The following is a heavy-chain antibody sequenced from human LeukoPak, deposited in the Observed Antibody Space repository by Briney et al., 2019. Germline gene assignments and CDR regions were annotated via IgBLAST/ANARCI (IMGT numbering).Heavy chain of an antibody. J-gene: IGHJ4*02. CDR3: ARDPTNYDSSGYAY. Sequence: GGSLRLSCAASGFTFSSYAMHWVRQAPGKGLEYVSAISSNGGSTYYANSVKGRFTISRDNSKNTLYLQMGSLRAEDMAVYYCARDPTNYDSSGYAYWGQGTLVTVSS. CDR1: GFTFSSYA. CDR2: ISSNGGST. V-gene: IGHV3-64*01. D-gene: IGHD3-22*01.